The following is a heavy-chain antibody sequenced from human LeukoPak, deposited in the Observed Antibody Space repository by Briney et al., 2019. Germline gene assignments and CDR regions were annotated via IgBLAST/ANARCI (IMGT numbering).Heavy chain of an antibody. CDR2: ISSRSSYI. D-gene: IGHD3-10*01. J-gene: IGHJ6*04. CDR1: GFNFDTYS. CDR3: ARPYGSGSYSAPQYYFGSDV. V-gene: IGHV3-21*01. Sequence: GGSLRLSCAASGFNFDTYSMNWVRQAPGKALEWVSFISSRSSYIYYADSVKGRFTISRDKAKNSLYLQMNSLRAEDTAVYYCARPYGSGSYSAPQYYFGSDVWGKGTTVIVSS.